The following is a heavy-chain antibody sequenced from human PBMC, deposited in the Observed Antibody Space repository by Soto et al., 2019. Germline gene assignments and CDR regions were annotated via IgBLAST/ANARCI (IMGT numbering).Heavy chain of an antibody. J-gene: IGHJ4*02. D-gene: IGHD6-19*01. CDR1: GFTFSSYW. CDR2: IKQDGSEI. CDR3: TSFAVANS. V-gene: IGHV3-7*05. Sequence: GGSLRLSCAAPGFTFSSYWMSWVRQPPGQGLQWVATIKQDGSEIYYVDSVKGRFTISRDNAKNLLYLQMNSLSAEDTAVYYCTSFAVANSWGQGIRVTVSS.